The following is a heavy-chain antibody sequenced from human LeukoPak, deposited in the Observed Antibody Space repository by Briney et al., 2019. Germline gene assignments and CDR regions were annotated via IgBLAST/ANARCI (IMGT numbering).Heavy chain of an antibody. J-gene: IGHJ4*02. CDR2: ISGSGGST. CDR3: AKGDTYYDFWSRYTNFDY. Sequence: GGSLRLSCAASGFTFSSYAMSWVRQAPGKGLEWVSAISGSGGSTYYADSVKGRFTISRDNSKNTLYLQMNSLRAEDTAVYYCAKGDTYYDFWSRYTNFDYWGQGTLVTVSS. V-gene: IGHV3-23*01. CDR1: GFTFSSYA. D-gene: IGHD3-3*01.